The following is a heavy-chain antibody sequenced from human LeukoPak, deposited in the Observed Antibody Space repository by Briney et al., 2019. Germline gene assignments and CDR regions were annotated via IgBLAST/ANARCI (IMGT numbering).Heavy chain of an antibody. D-gene: IGHD4-17*01. CDR1: GTSFSSYY. CDR2: VNHSGYT. Sequence: SETLSLTCAVSGTSFSSYYWSWIRQPPGKGLEWVGEVNHSGYTNDNPSLKSRVTISVDTSKNQFSLRLRSVTAADTGVYFCARMTTGHDFWGQGTLVTVSS. J-gene: IGHJ4*02. CDR3: ARMTTGHDF. V-gene: IGHV4-34*01.